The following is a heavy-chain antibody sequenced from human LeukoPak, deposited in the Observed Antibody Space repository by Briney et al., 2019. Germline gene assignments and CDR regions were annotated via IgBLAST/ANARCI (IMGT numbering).Heavy chain of an antibody. CDR1: GYTFTDYY. CDR3: ARLATVPG. V-gene: IGHV1-2*02. Sequence: ASVKVSCKASGYTFTDYYLHWVRQAPGQGLEWMGWIHPNSGGANYAQKFQGRVTMTRDTSISTAYVELTSLRSDDTAVYYCARLATVPGWGQGTLVIVSS. D-gene: IGHD6-19*01. J-gene: IGHJ1*01. CDR2: IHPNSGGA.